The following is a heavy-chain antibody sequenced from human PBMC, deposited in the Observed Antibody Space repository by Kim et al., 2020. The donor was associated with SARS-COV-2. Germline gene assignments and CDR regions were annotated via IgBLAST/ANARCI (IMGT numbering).Heavy chain of an antibody. CDR2: ISYSSRTV. V-gene: IGHV3-48*02. Sequence: GGSLRLSCAASGFAFSTYSLNWVRQAPGKGLEWVSYISYSSRTVYYADFVKGRFTTSRDNARNSLYLQMNGLRDDDTAVYYCARGYYGSGSYDKPVDSWGQGTLVTVSS. J-gene: IGHJ4*02. CDR1: GFAFSTYS. D-gene: IGHD3-10*01. CDR3: ARGYYGSGSYDKPVDS.